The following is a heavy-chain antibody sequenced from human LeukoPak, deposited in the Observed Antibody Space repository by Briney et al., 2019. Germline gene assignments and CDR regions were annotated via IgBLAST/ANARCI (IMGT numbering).Heavy chain of an antibody. CDR1: GFTFSSYS. CDR2: IYHSGST. V-gene: IGHV4-38-2*01. J-gene: IGHJ5*02. CDR3: ARILTGDNNWFDP. Sequence: GSLRLSCAASGFTFSSYSMNWVRQAPGKGLEWIGSIYHSGSTYYNPSLKSRVTISVDTSKNQFSLKLSSVTAADTAVYYCARILTGDNNWFDPWGQGTLVTVSS. D-gene: IGHD3-9*01.